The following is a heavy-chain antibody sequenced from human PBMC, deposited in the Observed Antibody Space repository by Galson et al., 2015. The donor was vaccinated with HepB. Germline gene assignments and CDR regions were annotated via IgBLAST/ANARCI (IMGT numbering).Heavy chain of an antibody. D-gene: IGHD5-18*01. Sequence: SLRLSCAASGFTFSSYAMSWFRRAPGKGLEWVSAISASGGNTFYADSVKGRFTISRDNSQNTLYLQMNSLRADDTAIYYCARRADTTMGYFDYWGQGTLVTVSS. CDR1: GFTFSSYA. V-gene: IGHV3-23*01. CDR2: ISASGGNT. CDR3: ARRADTTMGYFDY. J-gene: IGHJ4*02.